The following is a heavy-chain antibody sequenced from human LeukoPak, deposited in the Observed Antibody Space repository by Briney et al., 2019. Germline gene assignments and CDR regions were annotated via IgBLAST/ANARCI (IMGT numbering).Heavy chain of an antibody. Sequence: GESLKISCKGSGYSFTSYWIGWVRQMPGKGLEWMGIIYPGDSDTRYSTSFQGQVTISADKSISTAYLQWSSLKASDTAMYYCARQGADYGDYEEYYYYYMDAWGKGTTVTVSS. J-gene: IGHJ6*03. CDR3: ARQGADYGDYEEYYYYYMDA. CDR1: GYSFTSYW. D-gene: IGHD4-17*01. CDR2: IYPGDSDT. V-gene: IGHV5-51*01.